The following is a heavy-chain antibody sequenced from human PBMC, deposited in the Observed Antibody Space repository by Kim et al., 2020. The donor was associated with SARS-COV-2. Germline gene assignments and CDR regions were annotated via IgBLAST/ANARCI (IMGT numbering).Heavy chain of an antibody. D-gene: IGHD6-6*01. V-gene: IGHV3-7*01. J-gene: IGHJ3*02. CDR3: ARLLAARRAFDI. Sequence: YYVDSVKGRFTISRDNAKNSLYLQMNSLRAEDTAVYYCARLLAARRAFDIWGQGTMVTVSS.